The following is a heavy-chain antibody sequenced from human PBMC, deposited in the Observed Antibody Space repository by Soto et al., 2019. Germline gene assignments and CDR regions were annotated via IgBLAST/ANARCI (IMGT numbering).Heavy chain of an antibody. Sequence: EEQLLESGGGLVQPGGSLRLSCAASGLTFSRYAMSWVRQAPGKGLEWVSIINPSGDITYYGDSVKGRFTISRDNSKNTLSLQMNSLRAEDTAVYYCAKSLRPSALTTYSSDYRGQGTLVTVSS. CDR3: AKSLRPSALTTYSSDY. D-gene: IGHD4-17*01. CDR2: INPSGDIT. J-gene: IGHJ4*02. CDR1: GLTFSRYA. V-gene: IGHV3-23*01.